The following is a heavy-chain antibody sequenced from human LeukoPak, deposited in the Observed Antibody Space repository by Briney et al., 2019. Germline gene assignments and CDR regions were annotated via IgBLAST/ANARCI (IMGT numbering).Heavy chain of an antibody. D-gene: IGHD2-2*01. CDR3: AKDYCSSTSCPQKD. J-gene: IGHJ4*02. CDR2: ISDSAVGT. Sequence: PGGSLRLSCATSGFTFSNYAMSWVRQAPGKGLERVSIISDSAVGTYYTDSVKGRSTISRDNSKNTLYLQMNSLRAEDTAIYYCAKDYCSSTSCPQKDWGQGTLVTVSS. V-gene: IGHV3-23*01. CDR1: GFTFSNYA.